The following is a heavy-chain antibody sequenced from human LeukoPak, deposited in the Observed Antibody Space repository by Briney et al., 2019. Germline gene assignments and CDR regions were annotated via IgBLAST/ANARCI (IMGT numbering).Heavy chain of an antibody. CDR2: ISWNSGLI. CDR1: GFKFDDYA. Sequence: GGSLRLSCAASGFKFDDYAMHWVRQVPGKGLEWVSGISWNSGLIDYADSVKGRFSISRDNAKNSLYLQVNSLKAEDTALYYCAKERSSAIDYWGQGTLVTVSS. V-gene: IGHV3-9*01. D-gene: IGHD2-15*01. CDR3: AKERSSAIDY. J-gene: IGHJ4*02.